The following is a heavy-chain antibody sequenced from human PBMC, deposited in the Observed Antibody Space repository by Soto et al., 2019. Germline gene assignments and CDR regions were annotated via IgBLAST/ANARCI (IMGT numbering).Heavy chain of an antibody. CDR2: IYSGGTT. D-gene: IGHD4-17*01. CDR1: GFTVSNNY. Sequence: EVQLVETGGGLIQPGGSLRLSCAASGFTVSNNYMSWVRQAPGKGLECVSIIYSGGTTYYADSVRGRFTISIDHSKNTLYLQMNSLRADDTAVYFCARNQPVTTLGYWGKGTLVIVSS. CDR3: ARNQPVTTLGY. J-gene: IGHJ4*02. V-gene: IGHV3-53*02.